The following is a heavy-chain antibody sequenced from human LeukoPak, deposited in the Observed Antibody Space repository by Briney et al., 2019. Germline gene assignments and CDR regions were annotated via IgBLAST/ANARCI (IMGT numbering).Heavy chain of an antibody. Sequence: SETLSLTCTVSDYSISSGYYWGWIRQPPGKGLEWIGEINHSGSTNYNPSLKSRVTISVDTSKNQFSLKLSSVAAADTAVYYCARGGATMVRGVHGYWGQGTLVTVSS. V-gene: IGHV4-38-2*02. CDR1: DYSISSGYY. D-gene: IGHD3-10*01. CDR3: ARGGATMVRGVHGY. J-gene: IGHJ4*02. CDR2: INHSGST.